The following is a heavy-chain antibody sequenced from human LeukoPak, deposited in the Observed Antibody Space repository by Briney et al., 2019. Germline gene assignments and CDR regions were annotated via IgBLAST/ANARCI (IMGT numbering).Heavy chain of an antibody. Sequence: ETSETLSLTCAVYGGSFSGYYWSWIRQPPGKGLEWIGEINHSGSTNYNPSLKSRVTISVDTSKNQFSLKLSPVTAADTAVYYCASRKLGNDYWGQGTLVTVSS. V-gene: IGHV4-34*01. J-gene: IGHJ4*02. D-gene: IGHD7-27*01. CDR3: ASRKLGNDY. CDR2: INHSGST. CDR1: GGSFSGYY.